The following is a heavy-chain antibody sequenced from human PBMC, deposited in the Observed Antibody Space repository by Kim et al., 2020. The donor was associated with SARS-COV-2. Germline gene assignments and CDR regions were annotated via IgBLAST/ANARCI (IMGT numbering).Heavy chain of an antibody. CDR1: GYTLTELS. V-gene: IGHV1-24*01. J-gene: IGHJ5*02. CDR2: FDPEDGET. D-gene: IGHD3-10*01. CDR3: ATVFRGVIPGLRPSPYNWFDP. Sequence: ASVKVSCKVSGYTLTELSMHWVRQAPGKGLEWMGGFDPEDGETIYAQKFQGRVTMTEDTSTDTAYMELSSLRSEDTAVYYCATVFRGVIPGLRPSPYNWFDPWGQGTLVTVSS.